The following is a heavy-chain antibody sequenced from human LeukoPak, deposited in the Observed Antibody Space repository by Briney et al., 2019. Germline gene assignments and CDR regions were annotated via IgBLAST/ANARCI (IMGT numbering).Heavy chain of an antibody. CDR3: ARAASVVLRFLEYFDY. CDR1: GFTFSSYA. CDR2: ISGSGGST. D-gene: IGHD3-3*01. Sequence: GGSLRLSCAASGFTFSSYAMSWVHQAPGKGLEWVSVISGSGGSTYYADSVKGRFTISRDNSKHTLYLQMNSLGAEDTAVYYCARAASVVLRFLEYFDYWGQGTLVTVSS. V-gene: IGHV3-23*01. J-gene: IGHJ4*02.